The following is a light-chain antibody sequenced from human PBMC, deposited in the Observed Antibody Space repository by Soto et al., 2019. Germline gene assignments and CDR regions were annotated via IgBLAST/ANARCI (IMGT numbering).Light chain of an antibody. CDR2: GAS. J-gene: IGKJ5*01. CDR3: QPRANSIT. CDR1: QSVGNY. V-gene: IGKV3-11*01. Sequence: ETVLTQSPATLSLSPGERATLSCRASQSVGNYLAWYQQKPGQAPRLLIYGASNRATGIPASFSGSGSGTYFTITSSSLEPEELSGYFCQPRANSITFGQGTRLEIK.